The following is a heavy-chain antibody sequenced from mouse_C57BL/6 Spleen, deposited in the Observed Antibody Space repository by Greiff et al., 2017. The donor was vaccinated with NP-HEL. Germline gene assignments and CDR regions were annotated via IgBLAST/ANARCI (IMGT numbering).Heavy chain of an antibody. J-gene: IGHJ4*01. V-gene: IGHV1-64*01. D-gene: IGHD1-1*01. Sequence: QVQLQQPGAELVKPGASVKLSCKASGYTFTSYWMHWVKQRPGQGLEWIGMIHPNSGSTNYNEKFKSKATLTVDKSSSTAYMQLSSLTSEDSAVYYCASDYYGSSYDYYAMDYWGQGTSVTVSS. CDR1: GYTFTSYW. CDR2: IHPNSGST. CDR3: ASDYYGSSYDYYAMDY.